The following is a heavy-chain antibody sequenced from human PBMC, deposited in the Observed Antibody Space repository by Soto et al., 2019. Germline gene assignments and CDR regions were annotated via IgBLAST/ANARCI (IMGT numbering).Heavy chain of an antibody. CDR3: ARGASQIAVVPGAMSYYYYYMDV. CDR1: GFSFTTFNNYA. D-gene: IGHD2-2*01. CDR2: INGGNGDI. J-gene: IGHJ6*03. V-gene: IGHV1-3*01. Sequence: QVHLVQSGAEVKKPGASVRVSCKASGFSFTTFNNYAIQWVRQAPGQTLEWMGWINGGNGDIKYSQRFQGRINVTWDSSASTAFMELSSLRFEDTAVYYCARGASQIAVVPGAMSYYYYYMDVWGKGTTVTVSS.